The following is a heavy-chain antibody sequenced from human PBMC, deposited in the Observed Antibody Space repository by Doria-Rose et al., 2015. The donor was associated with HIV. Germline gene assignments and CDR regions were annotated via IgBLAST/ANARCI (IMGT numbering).Heavy chain of an antibody. CDR3: ARVLSGTYDY. Sequence: QVQLQESGPGLVKPSETLSLTCSVSSGSISHYYWSWIRQPPGKGLEYIGDIFYTGSTNYSHSLKSRVSISIDTSKNKFSLRLSSVTAADTAVYYCARVLSGTYDYWGQGTLVTVSS. D-gene: IGHD1-26*01. CDR1: SGSISHYY. CDR2: IFYTGST. J-gene: IGHJ4*02. V-gene: IGHV4-59*01.